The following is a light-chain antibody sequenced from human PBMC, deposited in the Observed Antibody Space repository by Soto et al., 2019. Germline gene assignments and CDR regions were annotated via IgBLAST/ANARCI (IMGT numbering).Light chain of an antibody. CDR1: QSVSSY. Sequence: EIVLTQSPATLSFSPRERATLSCTASQSVSSYLAWYQQKPGQAPRLLIYDASNRATGIPARSSGSGSGTDFTLTISSLEPEDFAVYYCLQRSNWPPITFGPGTKVHIK. CDR2: DAS. V-gene: IGKV3-11*01. J-gene: IGKJ3*01. CDR3: LQRSNWPPIT.